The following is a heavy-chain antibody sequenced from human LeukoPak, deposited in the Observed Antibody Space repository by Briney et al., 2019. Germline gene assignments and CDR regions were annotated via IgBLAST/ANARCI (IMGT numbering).Heavy chain of an antibody. D-gene: IGHD3-10*01. CDR1: GYTFTGYY. CDR2: INPNSGGT. J-gene: IGHJ4*02. V-gene: IGHV1-2*02. Sequence: GESLKISCKASGYTFTGYYMHWVRQAPGQGLEWMGWINPNSGGTNYAQKFQGRVTMTRDTSISTAYMELSRLRSDDTAVYYCARILDYYGSGSFDYWGQGTLVTVSS. CDR3: ARILDYYGSGSFDY.